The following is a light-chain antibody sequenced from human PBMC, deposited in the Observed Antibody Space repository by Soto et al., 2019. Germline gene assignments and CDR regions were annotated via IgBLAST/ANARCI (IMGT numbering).Light chain of an antibody. Sequence: SYELTQPSSVSVSPGQTARITCSGDVVAKKYARWFQQKPGQAPVLVIYKDRERPSGIPERFSGSSSGTTVTLTISGAQVEDEADYYCCSAADNNRVFGGGTKVTVL. V-gene: IGLV3-27*01. CDR3: CSAADNNRV. J-gene: IGLJ3*02. CDR2: KDR. CDR1: VVAKKY.